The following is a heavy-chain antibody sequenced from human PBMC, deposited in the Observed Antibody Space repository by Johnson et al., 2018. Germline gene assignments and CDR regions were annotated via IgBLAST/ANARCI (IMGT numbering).Heavy chain of an antibody. Sequence: ERLVQSGGGLVQPGGSLRLSCAASGFTFSSYAMSWVRQAPGKGLEWVAAIVGSGGSTAYADSVKGRFTISRDNSKNTLYLQMNSLRGEDTAVYYCAKDSRGYSGGFDYWGHGTLVTVSS. CDR2: IVGSGGST. J-gene: IGHJ4*01. CDR3: AKDSRGYSGGFDY. D-gene: IGHD5-12*01. CDR1: GFTFSSYA. V-gene: IGHV3-23*04.